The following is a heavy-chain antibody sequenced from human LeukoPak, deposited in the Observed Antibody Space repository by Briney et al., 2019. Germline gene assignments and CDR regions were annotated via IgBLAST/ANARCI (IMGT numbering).Heavy chain of an antibody. CDR1: VFTFSCYA. D-gene: IGHD6-13*01. Sequence: GGALRLSCAATVFTFSCYAMSWVRQAPGRGLEWVSAISGSGGSTYNEDSVKGRFTISRDNSKNTLYLQMNSLRAEDTAVYYCAKARIAAAGPYYYYGMDVWGQGTTVTVSS. V-gene: IGHV3-23*01. CDR3: AKARIAAAGPYYYYGMDV. J-gene: IGHJ6*02. CDR2: ISGSGGST.